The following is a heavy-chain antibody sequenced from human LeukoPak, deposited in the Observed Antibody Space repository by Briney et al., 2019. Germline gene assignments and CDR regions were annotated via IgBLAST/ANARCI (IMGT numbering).Heavy chain of an antibody. D-gene: IGHD3-3*01. CDR1: GDSVSSGSHY. Sequence: PSETLSLTCTVSGDSVSSGSHYWSWIRQPPGKGLECIGYISNSGSTNYNPSLKSRVTISVDTSKNQLSLNLNSVTAADTAVYYCARPYYDFWSGSYHYHMDVWGKGTTVTVSS. CDR3: ARPYYDFWSGSYHYHMDV. J-gene: IGHJ6*03. V-gene: IGHV4-61*01. CDR2: ISNSGST.